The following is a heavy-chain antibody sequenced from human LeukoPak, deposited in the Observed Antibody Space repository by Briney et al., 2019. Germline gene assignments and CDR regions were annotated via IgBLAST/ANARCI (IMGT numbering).Heavy chain of an antibody. CDR1: GFTFSSYA. V-gene: IGHV3-23*01. CDR3: AKSLAYYYDSSGYYENNYIDY. Sequence: GGSLRLSCAASGFTFSSYAMSWVRQAPGKGLEWVSAISGSGGSTYYADSVKGRFTISRDNSKNTLYLQMNSLRAEDTAVYYCAKSLAYYYDSSGYYENNYIDYWGQGTLVTVSS. D-gene: IGHD3-22*01. J-gene: IGHJ4*02. CDR2: ISGSGGST.